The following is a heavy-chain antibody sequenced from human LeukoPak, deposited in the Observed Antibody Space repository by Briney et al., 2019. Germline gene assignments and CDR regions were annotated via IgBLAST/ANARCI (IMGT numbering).Heavy chain of an antibody. J-gene: IGHJ4*02. Sequence: SDTLSLTCTVSGRSISSGGYYSPWIRQPPGKGLEWIVYIYYSGSTYYNPSLKSRVTISVDTSKNQSSLQRSSVTTADTAMYYCARRAMVRGVIINPYFDYWGQGTLVTVSS. CDR1: GRSISSGGYY. CDR3: ARRAMVRGVIINPYFDY. V-gene: IGHV4-30-4*02. D-gene: IGHD3-10*01. CDR2: IYYSGST.